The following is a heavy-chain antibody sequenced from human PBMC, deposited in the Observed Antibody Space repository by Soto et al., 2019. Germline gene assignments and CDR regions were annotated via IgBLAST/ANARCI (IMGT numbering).Heavy chain of an antibody. D-gene: IGHD6-13*01. CDR2: INAANGDT. J-gene: IGHJ5*02. Sequence: QVQLVQSGAEVREPGASVKVSCKTSGYTFTNYAIHWVRQAPGQRLEWMGWINAANGDTRYSQKFQGRLTIDRDTSAIAAYMELNGLTSEDTAVYYCARDTLRAGNSWYDHWGQGTPVTVSS. CDR1: GYTFTNYA. V-gene: IGHV1-3*01. CDR3: ARDTLRAGNSWYDH.